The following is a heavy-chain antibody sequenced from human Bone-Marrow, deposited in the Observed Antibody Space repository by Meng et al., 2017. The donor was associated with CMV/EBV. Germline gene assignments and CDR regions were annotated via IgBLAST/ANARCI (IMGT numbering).Heavy chain of an antibody. V-gene: IGHV4-39*07. D-gene: IGHD4-11*01. J-gene: IGHJ4*02. CDR3: ASITTSYTRFDY. Sequence: SETLSLTCTVSGGSISTSGYYWGWIRQPPGKGLEWIGSIYYGGSTYYSPSLKNRVTISLDTSKSQCSLNLNYVTVADTAIYYCASITTSYTRFDYWGQGTLVTVSS. CDR2: IYYGGST. CDR1: GGSISTSGYY.